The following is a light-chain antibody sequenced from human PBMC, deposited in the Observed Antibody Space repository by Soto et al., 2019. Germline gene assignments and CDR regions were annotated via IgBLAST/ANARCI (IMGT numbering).Light chain of an antibody. V-gene: IGKV1-27*01. Sequence: DIQMTQSPSSLSASVGDRVTITCRASQSISSYLNWYQQKPGKAPKLLIYAASTLQSGVPSRFSGSGSGTDFTLTITSLQAEDVAVYYCQQYHSTPWTFGQGTKVDIK. J-gene: IGKJ1*01. CDR2: AAS. CDR3: QQYHSTPWT. CDR1: QSISSY.